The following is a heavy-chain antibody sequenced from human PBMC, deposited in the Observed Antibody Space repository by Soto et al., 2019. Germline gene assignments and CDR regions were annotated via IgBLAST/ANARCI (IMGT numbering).Heavy chain of an antibody. CDR3: AREDSYGWSGESLAV. CDR1: GDSLRGQS. CDR2: LDQSGGT. V-gene: IGHV4-34*01. J-gene: IGHJ6*02. D-gene: IGHD6-19*01. Sequence: SETLSLTCAVVGDSLRGQSWNWIRQSPGKGLEWIGELDQSGGTNYNPSLKSRAIISDDTSKNHFSLTLTTVTAADTAVYYCAREDSYGWSGESLAVWGQGTTVTLSS.